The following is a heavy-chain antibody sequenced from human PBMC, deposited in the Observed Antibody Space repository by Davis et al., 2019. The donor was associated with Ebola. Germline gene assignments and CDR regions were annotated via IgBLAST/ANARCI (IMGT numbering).Heavy chain of an antibody. CDR2: IYYSGST. Sequence: PSETLSLTCAVYGESFSYYYWSWIRQPPGKGLEWIGYIYYSGSTNYNPSLKSRVTISVDTSKNQFSLKLSSVTAADTAVYYCARHRKAIFGVGRLFDLWGRGTLVTVSS. J-gene: IGHJ2*01. D-gene: IGHD3-3*01. V-gene: IGHV4-59*08. CDR1: GESFSYYY. CDR3: ARHRKAIFGVGRLFDL.